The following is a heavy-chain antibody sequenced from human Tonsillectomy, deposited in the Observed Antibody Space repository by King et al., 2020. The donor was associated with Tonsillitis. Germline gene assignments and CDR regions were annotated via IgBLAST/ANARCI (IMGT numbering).Heavy chain of an antibody. V-gene: IGHV4-31*03. D-gene: IGHD2-21*01. J-gene: IGHJ4*02. Sequence: VQLQESGPGLVKPSQTLFLTCTVSGGSFISSDYYWTWIRQHPGKGLEWIGYIFHSGATYYSPSLKSRVTMSIDTSKKQFSLGLTSVAAADTAVYYCARGVYCGGGCYSGTDYWGQGILVTVSS. CDR2: IFHSGAT. CDR1: GGSFISSDYY. CDR3: ARGVYCGGGCYSGTDY.